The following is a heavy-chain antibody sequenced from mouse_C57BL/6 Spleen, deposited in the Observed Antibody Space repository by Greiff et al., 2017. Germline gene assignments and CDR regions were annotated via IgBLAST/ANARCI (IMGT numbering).Heavy chain of an antibody. Sequence: VQLQQSGAELVKPGASVKISCKASGYAFSSYWMNWVKQRPGKGLEWIGQIYPGDGDTNYNGKFKGKATLTADKSSSTAYMQLSSLTSEDSAVXFCARWNGNYVGYYYAMDYWGQGTSVTVSS. V-gene: IGHV1-80*01. D-gene: IGHD2-1*01. CDR3: ARWNGNYVGYYYAMDY. J-gene: IGHJ4*01. CDR1: GYAFSSYW. CDR2: IYPGDGDT.